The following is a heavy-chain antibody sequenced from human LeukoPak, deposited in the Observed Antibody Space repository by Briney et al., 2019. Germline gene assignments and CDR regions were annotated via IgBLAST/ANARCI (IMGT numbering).Heavy chain of an antibody. J-gene: IGHJ2*01. CDR2: IYYSGST. D-gene: IGHD4/OR15-4a*01. V-gene: IGHV4-30-4*08. CDR1: GGSISSGDYY. Sequence: SETLSLTCTVSGGSISSGDYYWSWIRQPPGKGLEWIGYIYYSGSTYYNPSLKSRVTISVDTSKNQFSLKLSSVTAADTAVYYCARASDALNWYFDLWGRGTLVTVS. CDR3: ARASDALNWYFDL.